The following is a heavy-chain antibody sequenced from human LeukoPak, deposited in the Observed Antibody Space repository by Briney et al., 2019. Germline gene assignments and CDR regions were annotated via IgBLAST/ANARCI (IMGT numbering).Heavy chain of an antibody. CDR3: ARDRFDDRSGYYYHHYYYMDV. J-gene: IGHJ6*03. CDR2: TDSRSQWYS. CDR1: GDSVSSSGVA. V-gene: IGHV6-1*01. D-gene: IGHD3-22*01. Sequence: SQTLSLTCAISGDSVSSSGVAWNWIRQSPSRGLEWLGRTDSRSQWYSEYAVSVKSRITINPDTSKNQFSLKLRSVTAADTAVYYCARDRFDDRSGYYYHHYYYMDVWGKGTTVTVSS.